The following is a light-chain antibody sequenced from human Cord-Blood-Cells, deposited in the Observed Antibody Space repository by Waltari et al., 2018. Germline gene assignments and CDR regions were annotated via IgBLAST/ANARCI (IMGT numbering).Light chain of an antibody. CDR1: SSNIGSNT. J-gene: IGLJ3*02. CDR2: SNK. CDR3: AAWDDSLNGWV. Sequence: QSVLTQPPSASGTPGQRVTISCSGSSSNIGSNTVNWYQQPPGTAPQLLIYSNKQRPSGVRDRFSGSKSGTSASLAISGVQAEDEADYYCAAWDDSLNGWVFGGGTKLTVL. V-gene: IGLV1-44*01.